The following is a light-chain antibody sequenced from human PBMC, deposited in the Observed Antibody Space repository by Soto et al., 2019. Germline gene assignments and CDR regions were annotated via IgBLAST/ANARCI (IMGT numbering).Light chain of an antibody. V-gene: IGLV2-11*01. J-gene: IGLJ1*01. CDR1: SSDVGGYNY. Sequence: QSALTQPRSVSGSPGQSVTISCTGTSSDVGGYNYVSWYQQHPGKVPKLMIYDVSKRPSGVPDRFSGSKSGNTASLTIFGLQAEDEAVYYCCSYAGSYSRYVFGTGTKVTVL. CDR3: CSYAGSYSRYV. CDR2: DVS.